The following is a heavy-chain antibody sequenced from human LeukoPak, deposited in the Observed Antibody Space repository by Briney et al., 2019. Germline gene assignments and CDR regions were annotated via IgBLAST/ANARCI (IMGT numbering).Heavy chain of an antibody. CDR1: GGSISSGSYY. CDR3: ASNRSPRSKLDAFDI. D-gene: IGHD2/OR15-2a*01. CDR2: IYTSGST. Sequence: NPSQTLSLTCTVSGGSISSGSYYWSWIRQPAGKGLEWIGRIYTSGSTNYNPSLTSRVPISVDTSKNQFSLKLSSVTAADTAVYYCASNRSPRSKLDAFDIWGQGTMVTVSS. J-gene: IGHJ3*02. V-gene: IGHV4-61*02.